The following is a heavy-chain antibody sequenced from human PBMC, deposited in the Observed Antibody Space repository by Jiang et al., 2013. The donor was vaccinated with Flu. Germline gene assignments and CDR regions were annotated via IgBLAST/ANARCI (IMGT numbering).Heavy chain of an antibody. D-gene: IGHD3-22*01. J-gene: IGHJ3*02. Sequence: KGLEWIGYMHHTGSTSYNPSLKSRVTMSQDTSRTQFSLHLTSVTAADTAVYYCARDLDYDSDYSDAFDIWGRGTMVTVSS. V-gene: IGHV4-59*01. CDR3: ARDLDYDSDYSDAFDI. CDR2: MHHTGST.